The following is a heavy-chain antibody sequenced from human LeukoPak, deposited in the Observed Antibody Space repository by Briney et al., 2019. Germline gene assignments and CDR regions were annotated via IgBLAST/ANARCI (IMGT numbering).Heavy chain of an antibody. V-gene: IGHV3-11*04. J-gene: IGHJ4*02. CDR2: ISSSGSTI. D-gene: IGHD6-13*01. CDR3: ARAYSSSWYFDY. Sequence: GGSLRLSCAASGFTFSDYYMSRIRQAPGKGLEWVSYISSSGSTIYYADSVKGRFTISRDNAKNSLYLQMNSLRAEDTAVYYCARAYSSSWYFDYWGQGTLVTVSS. CDR1: GFTFSDYY.